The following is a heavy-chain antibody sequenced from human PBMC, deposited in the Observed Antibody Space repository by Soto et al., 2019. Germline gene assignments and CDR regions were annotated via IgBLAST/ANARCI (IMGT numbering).Heavy chain of an antibody. CDR2: ISSSSSYI. Sequence: GGSLRRCCAASGFTFSSYSMNCVRQAAGKVLELFSSISSSSSYIYYADSVKGRFTIYRDNYKNSLYLQMNSLRAEDTAVYYCASLDRLNSWGQGTMVTVSS. J-gene: IGHJ4*02. CDR3: ASLDRLNS. CDR1: GFTFSSYS. V-gene: IGHV3-21*01. D-gene: IGHD2-2*03.